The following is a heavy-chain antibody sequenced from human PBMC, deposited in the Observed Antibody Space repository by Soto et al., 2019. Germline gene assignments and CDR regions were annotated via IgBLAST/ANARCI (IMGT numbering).Heavy chain of an antibody. CDR3: VKRDDGADKESK. Sequence: EVQLLESGGDLVQPGGSLRLSCAASGFAFGSYAMTWVRQAPGKGLEWVSAIGSDGTSIYYADSVKGRFTMSRDNSKNKLYLQMNSLRADDTAVYYCVKRDDGADKESKWGQGTLVTVAS. CDR2: IGSDGTSI. J-gene: IGHJ4*02. CDR1: GFAFGSYA. D-gene: IGHD1-26*01. V-gene: IGHV3-23*01.